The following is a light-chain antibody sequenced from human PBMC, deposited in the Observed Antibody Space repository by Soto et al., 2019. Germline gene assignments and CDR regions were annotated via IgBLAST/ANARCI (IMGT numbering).Light chain of an antibody. J-gene: IGLJ2*01. Sequence: QSALTQPASVSGSPGQSITISCTGTSSDVGGYNYVSWYQQNPGKAPKLMIYDVSNRPSGVSNRFSGSKSGNTASLTISGLQAEDEADYYCSSYTRSSTLVFGRGTKLTVL. CDR2: DVS. V-gene: IGLV2-14*01. CDR1: SSDVGGYNY. CDR3: SSYTRSSTLV.